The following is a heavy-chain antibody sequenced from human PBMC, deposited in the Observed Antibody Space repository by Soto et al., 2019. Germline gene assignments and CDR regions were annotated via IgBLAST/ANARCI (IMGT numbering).Heavy chain of an antibody. CDR3: ARAVAVPADFDY. D-gene: IGHD6-19*01. CDR2: INAYNGNT. Sequence: ASVKVSCKASGYTFTSYGISWVRQAPGQGLEWMGWINAYNGNTNYAQKLQGRVTMTRDTSTSTACMELSSLRSEDTAVYYCARAVAVPADFDYWGQGTLVTVPQ. CDR1: GYTFTSYG. J-gene: IGHJ4*02. V-gene: IGHV1-18*01.